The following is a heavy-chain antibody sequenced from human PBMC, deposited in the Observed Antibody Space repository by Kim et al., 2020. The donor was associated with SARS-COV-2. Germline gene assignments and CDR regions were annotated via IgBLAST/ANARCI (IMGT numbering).Heavy chain of an antibody. CDR3: ARGIGYSYGSYYFDY. CDR2: IYSGGST. Sequence: GGSLRLSCAASGFTVSSNYMSWVRQAPGKGLEWVSVIYSGGSTYYADSVKGRFTISRDNSKNTLYLQMNSLRAEDTAVYYCARGIGYSYGSYYFDYWGQGTVVTVSS. CDR1: GFTVSSNY. D-gene: IGHD5-18*01. V-gene: IGHV3-66*01. J-gene: IGHJ4*02.